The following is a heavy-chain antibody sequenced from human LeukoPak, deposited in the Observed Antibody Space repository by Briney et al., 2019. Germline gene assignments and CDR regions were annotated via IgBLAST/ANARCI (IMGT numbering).Heavy chain of an antibody. Sequence: GGSLRLSCAASGFTFSSYGMSWVRQAPGKGLEWVSAISGSGGSTYYADSVKGRFTISRDNAKNSLYLQMNSLRAEDTAVYYCTKSDWFDPWGQGTLVTVSS. CDR2: ISGSGGST. CDR1: GFTFSSYG. J-gene: IGHJ5*02. D-gene: IGHD3-3*01. CDR3: TKSDWFDP. V-gene: IGHV3-23*01.